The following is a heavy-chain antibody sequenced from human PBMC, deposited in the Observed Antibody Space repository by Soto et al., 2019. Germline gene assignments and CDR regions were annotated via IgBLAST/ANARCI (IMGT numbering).Heavy chain of an antibody. D-gene: IGHD5-18*01. CDR2: ISAYNGNT. Sequence: QVQLVQSGAEVKKPGASVKVSCKASGYTFTSYGISWVRQAPGQGLEWMGWISAYNGNTNYAQKLQGRVTMTTDTSTNTAYMELRSLRSDDTAVYYCASNVDTAIEDKGRFDYWGQGTLVTVSS. CDR3: ASNVDTAIEDKGRFDY. V-gene: IGHV1-18*01. CDR1: GYTFTSYG. J-gene: IGHJ4*02.